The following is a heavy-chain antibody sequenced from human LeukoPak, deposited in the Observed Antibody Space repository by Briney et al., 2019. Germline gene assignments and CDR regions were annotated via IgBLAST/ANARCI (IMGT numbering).Heavy chain of an antibody. CDR2: IYHSGYT. J-gene: IGHJ4*02. Sequence: PSETLSLTCAVSGGSISSTNWWSWVRQPPGKGLEWIAEIYHSGYTNYNPSLKSRVTISVVKSRNQFSLNLSSVTAADTAVYYCARDTGGVYSSSGGIGYWGQGTLVTVSS. D-gene: IGHD6-6*01. CDR3: ARDTGGVYSSSGGIGY. V-gene: IGHV4-4*02. CDR1: GGSISSTNW.